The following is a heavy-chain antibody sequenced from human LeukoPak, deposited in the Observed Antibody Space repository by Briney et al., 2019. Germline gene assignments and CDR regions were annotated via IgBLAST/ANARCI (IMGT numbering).Heavy chain of an antibody. V-gene: IGHV1-8*01. CDR2: MNPNSGNT. D-gene: IGHD1-26*01. J-gene: IGHJ4*02. CDR3: ARGRNYYRADY. Sequence: AASVKVSFKASGYTFTSYDINWVRQAPGQGLEWMGWMNPNSGNTGYAQKFQGRVTMTRNTSISTAYMELSSLRSEDTAVYYCARGRNYYRADYWGQGTLVTVSS. CDR1: GYTFTSYD.